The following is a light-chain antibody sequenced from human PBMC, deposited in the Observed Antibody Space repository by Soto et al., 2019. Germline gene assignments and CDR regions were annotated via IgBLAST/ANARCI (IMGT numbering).Light chain of an antibody. CDR2: EVS. Sequence: QSVLTQPASVSGSPGQSITLSCTGTSSDVGRYNHVSWYQQHPGKAPKLMIFEVSDRPSGVSNRFSGSKSGNTASLTISGLQAEDEADYYCSSYTSSSTPWVFGGGTKLTVL. CDR3: SSYTSSSTPWV. CDR1: SSDVGRYNH. J-gene: IGLJ3*02. V-gene: IGLV2-14*01.